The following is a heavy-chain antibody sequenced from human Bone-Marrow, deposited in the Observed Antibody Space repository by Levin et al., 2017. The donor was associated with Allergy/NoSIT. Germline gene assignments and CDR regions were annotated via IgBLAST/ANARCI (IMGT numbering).Heavy chain of an antibody. Sequence: ASVKVSCKVSGYTLTELSMHWVRQAPGKGLEWMGGFDPEDGETIYAQKFQGRVTMTEDTSTDTAYMELSSLRSEDTAVYYCATMYYYDSSGGYWGQGTLVTVSS. D-gene: IGHD3-22*01. CDR1: GYTLTELS. J-gene: IGHJ4*02. V-gene: IGHV1-24*01. CDR3: ATMYYYDSSGGY. CDR2: FDPEDGET.